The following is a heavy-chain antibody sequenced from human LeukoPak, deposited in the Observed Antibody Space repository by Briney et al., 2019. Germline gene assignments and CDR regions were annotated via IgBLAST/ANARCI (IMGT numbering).Heavy chain of an antibody. D-gene: IGHD5-24*01. V-gene: IGHV4-59*08. CDR3: ARLREMATIGRWFDP. CDR1: GGSISSYY. Sequence: SGTLSLTCTVSGGSISSYYWSWIRQPPGKGLEWFGYIYYSGGTNYNPSLKSRVTITVDTSKNQFSLKLSSVTAADTAVYYCARLREMATIGRWFDPWGQGTLVTVSS. CDR2: IYYSGGT. J-gene: IGHJ5*02.